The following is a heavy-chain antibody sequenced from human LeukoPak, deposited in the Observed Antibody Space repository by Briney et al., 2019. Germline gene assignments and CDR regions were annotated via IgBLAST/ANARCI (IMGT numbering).Heavy chain of an antibody. J-gene: IGHJ4*02. CDR2: ISGSGVST. D-gene: IGHD2-15*01. Sequence: GGSLRLSCAASGFTLSGYAMSWVRQAPGKGLDWVSAISGSGVSTYYADSVKGRFTISRDNSKNILYLQTSSLRDEDTALYYCTTPGYCSGGRCSDRFLSLRGHIHWGPGTVVTVSS. V-gene: IGHV3-23*01. CDR1: GFTLSGYA. CDR3: TTPGYCSGGRCSDRFLSLRGHIH.